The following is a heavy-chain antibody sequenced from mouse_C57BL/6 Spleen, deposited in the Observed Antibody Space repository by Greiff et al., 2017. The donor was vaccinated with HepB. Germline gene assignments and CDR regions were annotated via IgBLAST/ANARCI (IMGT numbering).Heavy chain of an antibody. CDR2: IYPRSGNT. CDR3: ARSEPITTAPYYAMDY. J-gene: IGHJ4*01. D-gene: IGHD1-2*01. V-gene: IGHV1-81*01. CDR1: GYTFTSYG. Sequence: VKLQQSGAELGRPGASVKLSCKASGYTFTSYGISWVKQRTGQGLEWIGEIYPRSGNTYYNEKFKGKATLTADKSSSTAYMELRSLTSEDSAVYFCARSEPITTAPYYAMDYWGQGTSVTVSS.